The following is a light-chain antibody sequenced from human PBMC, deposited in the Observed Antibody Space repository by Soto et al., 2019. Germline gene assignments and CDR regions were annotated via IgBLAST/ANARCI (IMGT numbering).Light chain of an antibody. Sequence: IQMTQSPSTLSSSLGDRVTITCRASQSISSWLAWYQQKPGKAPKLLIYKASTLKSGVPSRFSGSGSGTEGTLTISSLKTDDFTTYYCQHYSSYPEAFGQGTKVDI. CDR3: QHYSSYPEA. J-gene: IGKJ1*01. CDR2: KAS. CDR1: QSISSW. V-gene: IGKV1-5*03.